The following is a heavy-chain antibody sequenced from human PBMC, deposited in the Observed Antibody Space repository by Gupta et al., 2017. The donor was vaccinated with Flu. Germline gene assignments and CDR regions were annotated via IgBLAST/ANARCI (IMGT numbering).Heavy chain of an antibody. D-gene: IGHD5-18*01. CDR2: ISWDGGST. Sequence: FDDYTMHWVRQAPGKGLEWVSLISWDGGSTYYADSVKGRFTISRDNSKNSLYLQMNSLRTEDTALYYCAKARGYSYGYIDYWGQGTLVTVSS. J-gene: IGHJ4*02. V-gene: IGHV3-43*01. CDR3: AKARGYSYGYIDY. CDR1: FDDYT.